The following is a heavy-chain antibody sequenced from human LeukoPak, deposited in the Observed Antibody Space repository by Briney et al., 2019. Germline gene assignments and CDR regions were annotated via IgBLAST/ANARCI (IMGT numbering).Heavy chain of an antibody. J-gene: IGHJ6*02. CDR2: INHSGST. Sequence: PSETLSLTCAVSGGSFSGYYWSWIRQPPGKGLEWIAEINHSGSTNYNPSLKSRVTISVDTSKNHFSLKLSSVTAEDTAVYYCERAIQSIAARRGMDVWGQGTTVRVPS. D-gene: IGHD6-6*01. CDR3: ERAIQSIAARRGMDV. CDR1: GGSFSGYY. V-gene: IGHV4-34*01.